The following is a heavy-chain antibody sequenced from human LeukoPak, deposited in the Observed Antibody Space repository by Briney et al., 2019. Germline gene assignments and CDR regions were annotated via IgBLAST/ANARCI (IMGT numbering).Heavy chain of an antibody. D-gene: IGHD2-2*01. CDR3: AREVRYCSSTSCSGTAYYYYMDV. V-gene: IGHV4-34*01. CDR2: INHSGST. Sequence: SETLSLTCAVYGGSLSGYYWTWIRQPPGKGLEWIGEINHSGSTNYNPSLKSRVTISVDTSKNQFSLKLSSVTAADTAVYYCAREVRYCSSTSCSGTAYYYYMDVWGKGTTVTVSS. CDR1: GGSLSGYY. J-gene: IGHJ6*03.